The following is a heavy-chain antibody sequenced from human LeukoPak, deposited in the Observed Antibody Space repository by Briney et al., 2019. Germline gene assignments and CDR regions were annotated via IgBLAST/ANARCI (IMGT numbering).Heavy chain of an antibody. CDR3: ARDIYYYDSSGSLDY. CDR2: ISGSGGTT. V-gene: IGHV3-23*01. CDR1: GFTFSSYA. D-gene: IGHD3-22*01. J-gene: IGHJ4*02. Sequence: PGGSLRLSCAASGFTFSSYAMNWVRQAPGKGLEWVSAISGSGGTTYYADSVRGRFTISRDNSKNTLYLQMNSLRAEDTAVYYCARDIYYYDSSGSLDYWGQGTLVTVSS.